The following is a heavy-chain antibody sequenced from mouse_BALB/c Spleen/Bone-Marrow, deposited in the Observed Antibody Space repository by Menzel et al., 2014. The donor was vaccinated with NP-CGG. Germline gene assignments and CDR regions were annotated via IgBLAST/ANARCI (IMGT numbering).Heavy chain of an antibody. Sequence: DVKLVESGGGLVKPGGSLKLSCAASGFSFSSYAVSWVRQTPEKRLEWVASISGGGNSYHSDNMKGRFTISRDNARNILYLQMSSLRSEDTAMYYCARARGVTTATPHYFDYWGQGTALTVSS. D-gene: IGHD1-2*01. CDR2: ISGGGNS. CDR3: ARARGVTTATPHYFDY. V-gene: IGHV5-6-5*01. CDR1: GFSFSSYA. J-gene: IGHJ2*01.